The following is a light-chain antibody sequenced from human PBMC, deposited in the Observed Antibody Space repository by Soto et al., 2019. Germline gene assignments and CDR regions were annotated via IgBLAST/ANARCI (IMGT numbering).Light chain of an antibody. J-gene: IGKJ3*01. CDR3: QQYYSYPFT. V-gene: IGKV1-8*01. CDR1: QGISSY. CDR2: AAS. Sequence: AMRMTQSPSSFSASTGDRVTITYRASQGISSYLAWYQQKPGKAPKLLIYAASTLQSGVPSRFSGSGSGTDFTLTISCLQSEDFATYYCQQYYSYPFTFGPGTKVDIK.